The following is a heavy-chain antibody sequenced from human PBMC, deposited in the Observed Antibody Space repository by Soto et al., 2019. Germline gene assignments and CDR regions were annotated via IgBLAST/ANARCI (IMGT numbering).Heavy chain of an antibody. J-gene: IGHJ5*02. Sequence: GASVKVSCKASGYTFTSYGISWVRQAPGQGLEWMGWISAYNGNTNYAQKLQGRVTMTTDTSTSTAYMELRSLRSDDTAVYYCARDRIAAAATGFTWFDPWGQGTLVTVSS. D-gene: IGHD6-13*01. CDR2: ISAYNGNT. V-gene: IGHV1-18*01. CDR3: ARDRIAAAATGFTWFDP. CDR1: GYTFTSYG.